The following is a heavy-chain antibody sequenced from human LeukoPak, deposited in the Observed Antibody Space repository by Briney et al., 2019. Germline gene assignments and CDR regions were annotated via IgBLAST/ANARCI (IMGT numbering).Heavy chain of an antibody. Sequence: PSGSLSLTCTVSGGSISIYYWSGIRQPPGKGRWGYGYIYYSGSTNYTPSLKSRVTISVDTSKNQFSLKLSSVTAADTAVYYCARGASNYDFWSGYYSWGQGTLVTVSS. V-gene: IGHV4-59*01. J-gene: IGHJ4*02. CDR3: ARGASNYDFWSGYYS. CDR2: IYYSGST. CDR1: GGSISIYY. D-gene: IGHD3-3*01.